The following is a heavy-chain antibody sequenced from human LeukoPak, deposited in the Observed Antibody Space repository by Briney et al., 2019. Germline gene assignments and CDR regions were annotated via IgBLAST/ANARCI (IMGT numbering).Heavy chain of an antibody. CDR2: VFDDGSRE. Sequence: PGGSLRLSCAASGFTLSYYSMEWVRQAPGKGLEWVAVVFDDGSREDFADSVKGRFTISRDNSKNTVLLQMNSLRAEDTAVYYCARDFKSGYVDSWGQGTLVTVSS. CDR1: GFTLSYYS. J-gene: IGHJ4*02. V-gene: IGHV3-33*08. CDR3: ARDFKSGYVDS. D-gene: IGHD3-3*01.